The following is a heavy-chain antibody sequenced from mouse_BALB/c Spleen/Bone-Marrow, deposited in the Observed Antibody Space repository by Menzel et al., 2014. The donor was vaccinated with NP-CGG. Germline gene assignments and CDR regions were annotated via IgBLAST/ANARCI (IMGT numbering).Heavy chain of an antibody. CDR1: GYSFTSYW. CDR3: ARVGLRLPYYFDY. D-gene: IGHD1-2*01. V-gene: IGHV1S126*01. J-gene: IGHJ2*01. CDR2: IDPSDSET. Sequence: VQLQQSGPQLVRPGDSVKISCKASGYSFTSYWMHWVKQRPGQGLEWIGMIDPSDSETRLNQKFKDKATLTVDKSSSTAYMQLSSPTSEDSAVYYCARVGLRLPYYFDYWGQGTTLTVSS.